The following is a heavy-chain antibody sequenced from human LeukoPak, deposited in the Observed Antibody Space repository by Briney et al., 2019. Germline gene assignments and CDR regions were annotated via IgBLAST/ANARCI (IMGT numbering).Heavy chain of an antibody. Sequence: PSETLSLTCAVSGYSISSGYYWGWIRQPPGKGLEWIGSIYHSGSTYFSPSLKSRVTISVDTSNNQFSLRLRSVTAAGTAVYYCARHRYYYDSSGSYYFDYWGQGALVTVSS. CDR1: GYSISSGYY. J-gene: IGHJ4*02. CDR2: IYHSGST. CDR3: ARHRYYYDSSGSYYFDY. V-gene: IGHV4-38-2*01. D-gene: IGHD3-22*01.